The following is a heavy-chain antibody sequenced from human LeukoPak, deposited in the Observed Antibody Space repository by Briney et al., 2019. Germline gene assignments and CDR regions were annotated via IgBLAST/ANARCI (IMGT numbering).Heavy chain of an antibody. CDR1: GFIFRSYT. CDR3: ARYRYNYADGTYDY. CDR2: ISSSSYI. V-gene: IGHV3-21*01. J-gene: IGHJ4*02. D-gene: IGHD5-18*01. Sequence: GGSLRLSCAASGFIFRSYTMHWVRQARGKGLVWVSSISSSSYIFYADSMKGRFTISRDNAKNSLYLQMNSLRAEDTAVYYCARYRYNYADGTYDYWGQGTQVTVSS.